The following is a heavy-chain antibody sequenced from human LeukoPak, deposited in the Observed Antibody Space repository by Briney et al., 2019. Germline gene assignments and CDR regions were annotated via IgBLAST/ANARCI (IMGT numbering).Heavy chain of an antibody. CDR3: ARSPSGYTSSWGCFDP. D-gene: IGHD6-13*01. CDR1: GDSISSFY. Sequence: SETLSLTCIVSGDSISSFYWSWIRQPPGKGLEWIGYIYYSGSTNYNPSLKSRVTILVDTSKNQFSLKVHSVTAADTALYFCARSPSGYTSSWGCFDPWGQGALVTVSS. J-gene: IGHJ5*02. V-gene: IGHV4-59*01. CDR2: IYYSGST.